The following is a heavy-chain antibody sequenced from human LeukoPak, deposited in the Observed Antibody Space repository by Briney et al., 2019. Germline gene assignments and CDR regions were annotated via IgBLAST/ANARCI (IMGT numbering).Heavy chain of an antibody. Sequence: GASVKVSCKASGYTFISYDINWVRQATGQGLEWMGWMNPNSGNTGYAQKFQGRVTMTRNTSISTAYMELSSLRSEDTAVYYCARDCGSGSYYNHYYYYMDVWGKGTTVTISS. V-gene: IGHV1-8*01. J-gene: IGHJ6*03. CDR1: GYTFISYD. D-gene: IGHD3-10*01. CDR2: MNPNSGNT. CDR3: ARDCGSGSYYNHYYYYMDV.